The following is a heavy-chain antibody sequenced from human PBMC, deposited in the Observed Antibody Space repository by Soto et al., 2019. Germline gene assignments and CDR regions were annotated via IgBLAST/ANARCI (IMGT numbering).Heavy chain of an antibody. J-gene: IGHJ4*02. CDR1: GFTFSSYW. V-gene: IGHV3-7*03. CDR2: IKQDGSEK. Sequence: VGSLRLSCAASGFTFSSYWMSWVRQAPGKGLEWVANIKQDGSEKYYVDSVRGRFTISRDNAKNSLYLQMNSLRAEDTAVYYCARDLDSYATFDYWGQGTLVTVSS. CDR3: ARDLDSYATFDY. D-gene: IGHD5-18*01.